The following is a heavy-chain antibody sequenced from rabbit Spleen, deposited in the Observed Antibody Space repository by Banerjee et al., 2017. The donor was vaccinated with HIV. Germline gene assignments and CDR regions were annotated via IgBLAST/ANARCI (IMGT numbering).Heavy chain of an antibody. CDR2: INIVTGKS. CDR3: ARDTGTSFSTYGMDL. D-gene: IGHD8-1*01. J-gene: IGHJ6*01. Sequence: SLEESGGDLVKPGGSLTLACKASGFSFSDRDVMCWVRQAPGKGLQWIACINIVTGKSVYASWAKGRFTMSRTSSTTVTLQMTSLTAADTATYFCARDTGTSFSTYGMDLWGQGTLVTVS. CDR1: GFSFSDRDV. V-gene: IGHV1S40*01.